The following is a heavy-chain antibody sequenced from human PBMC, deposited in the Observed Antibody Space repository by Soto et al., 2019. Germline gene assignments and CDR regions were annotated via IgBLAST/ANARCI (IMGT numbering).Heavy chain of an antibody. Sequence: QVQLVQSGAEVKKPGSSVKVSCKASGGTFSSYAISWVRQAPGQGLEWMGGIIPIFGTANYAQKFQGRVTITADESTSTAYMELSSMRSEDTAVYYCARAPPTTVVHYYYYGMDVWGQGPKVTVSS. CDR1: GGTFSSYA. CDR2: IIPIFGTA. V-gene: IGHV1-69*01. CDR3: ARAPPTTVVHYYYYGMDV. J-gene: IGHJ6*02. D-gene: IGHD4-17*01.